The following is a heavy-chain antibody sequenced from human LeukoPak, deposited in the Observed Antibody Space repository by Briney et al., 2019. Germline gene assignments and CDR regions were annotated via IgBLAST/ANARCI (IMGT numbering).Heavy chain of an antibody. D-gene: IGHD4-17*01. Sequence: SETLSLTCTVSGGSISSGSYYWGWIRQHPGKGLEWIGYIHNTGKTDYNPSLKSRIIISLDTSKNRSSLRLSSVTAADTALYYCARKNDYGDSYYMDVWGKGTTVTVSS. V-gene: IGHV4-31*03. CDR2: IHNTGKT. CDR3: ARKNDYGDSYYMDV. CDR1: GGSISSGSYY. J-gene: IGHJ6*03.